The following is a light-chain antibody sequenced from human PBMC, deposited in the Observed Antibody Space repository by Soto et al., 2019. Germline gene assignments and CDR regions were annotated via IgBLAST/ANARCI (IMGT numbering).Light chain of an antibody. CDR1: SNDVGGYNY. CDR2: DVT. CDR3: SSYSGSSTLYV. Sequence: ALTQPASVSGSAGQSITISCTGTSNDVGGYNYVSWYQQHPGKAPKLIIYDVTIRPSGVSNRFSGSKSGNTASLAISGLRAEDEADYHCSSYSGSSTLYVFGTGTKVTVL. J-gene: IGLJ1*01. V-gene: IGLV2-14*03.